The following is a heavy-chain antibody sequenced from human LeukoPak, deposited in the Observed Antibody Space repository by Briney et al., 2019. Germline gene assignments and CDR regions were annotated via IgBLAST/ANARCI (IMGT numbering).Heavy chain of an antibody. V-gene: IGHV4-39*01. CDR2: IYYSGST. J-gene: IGHJ3*02. Sequence: KPSETLSLTCTVSGGSISSSSYYWGWIRQPPGKGLEWIGSIYYSGSTYYNPSLKSRVTISVDTSKNQFSLKLSSVTDADTAVYYCARSSQYYDFWSGYSFDAFDIWGQGTMVTVSS. D-gene: IGHD3-3*01. CDR3: ARSSQYYDFWSGYSFDAFDI. CDR1: GGSISSSSYY.